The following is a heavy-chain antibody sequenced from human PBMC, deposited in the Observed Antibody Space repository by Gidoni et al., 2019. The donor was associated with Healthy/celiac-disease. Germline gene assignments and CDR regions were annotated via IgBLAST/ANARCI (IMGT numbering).Heavy chain of an antibody. CDR2: IMPICGTA. CDR1: GGTFSSYA. V-gene: IGHV1-69*01. CDR3: ARAGAPGIAVESTDAFDI. Sequence: QVQLVQSGAEVKKPGSSVNVSCTASGGTFSSYAISWVRQAPGQGLEWMGGIMPICGTANYAQKFQGRVTITADESTSTAYMELSSLRSEDTAVYYCARAGAPGIAVESTDAFDIWGQGTMVTVSS. D-gene: IGHD6-19*01. J-gene: IGHJ3*02.